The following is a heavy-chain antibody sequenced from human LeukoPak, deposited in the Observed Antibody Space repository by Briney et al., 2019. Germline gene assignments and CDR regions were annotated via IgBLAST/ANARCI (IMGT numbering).Heavy chain of an antibody. Sequence: ASVKVSCNASGYTFTGYYMHWVRQAPGQGLEWMGWINPNSGGTNYAQKFQGRVTITRDKSISTAYMELSRLRSDDTAVYYCASGQLRYFDWFDPWGQGTLVTVSS. CDR2: INPNSGGT. CDR3: ASGQLRYFDWFDP. D-gene: IGHD3-9*01. V-gene: IGHV1-2*02. J-gene: IGHJ5*02. CDR1: GYTFTGYY.